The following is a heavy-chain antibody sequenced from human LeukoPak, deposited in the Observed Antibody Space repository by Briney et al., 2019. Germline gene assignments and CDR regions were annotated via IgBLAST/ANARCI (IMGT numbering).Heavy chain of an antibody. Sequence: GGSLRLSCAASGFTFSSYWMHWVRQAPGKGLEWVSAISGSGGSTYYADSVKGRFTISRDNSKNTLYLQMNSLRAEDTAVYYCAKDIQLWFSHNWFDPWGQGTLVTVSS. CDR2: ISGSGGST. J-gene: IGHJ5*02. CDR1: GFTFSSYW. CDR3: AKDIQLWFSHNWFDP. V-gene: IGHV3-23*01. D-gene: IGHD5-18*01.